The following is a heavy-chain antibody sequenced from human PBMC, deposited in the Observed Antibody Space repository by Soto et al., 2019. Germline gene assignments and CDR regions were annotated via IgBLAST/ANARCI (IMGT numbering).Heavy chain of an antibody. J-gene: IGHJ3*02. D-gene: IGHD3-22*01. Sequence: QVQLVQSGAEVKKPGASVKVSCKASGYTFTNYGISWVRQAPGQGLEWMGWISAYNGDTNYAQKLQGRVTMTTDTSTSTAYMELRSLRSDDTAEYYWAGDLSYYLNSSDRPGAFDIWGRGTMVTVSS. CDR2: ISAYNGDT. V-gene: IGHV1-18*04. CDR1: GYTFTNYG. CDR3: AGDLSYYLNSSDRPGAFDI.